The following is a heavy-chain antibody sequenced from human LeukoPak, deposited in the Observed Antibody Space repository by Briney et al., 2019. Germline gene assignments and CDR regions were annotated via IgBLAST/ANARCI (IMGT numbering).Heavy chain of an antibody. Sequence: ASVKGSWKASGHSFTGDYMHWVRQAPGQGLEWMGWINANSGDTSYAQKFQGRVTMTRDTSISTAYMELSRLRSDDTAVYYCASKWVTYYYNSSAYHYPTDVFDIWGQGTMVTVSS. CDR2: INANSGDT. J-gene: IGHJ3*02. CDR1: GHSFTGDY. D-gene: IGHD3-22*01. CDR3: ASKWVTYYYNSSAYHYPTDVFDI. V-gene: IGHV1-2*02.